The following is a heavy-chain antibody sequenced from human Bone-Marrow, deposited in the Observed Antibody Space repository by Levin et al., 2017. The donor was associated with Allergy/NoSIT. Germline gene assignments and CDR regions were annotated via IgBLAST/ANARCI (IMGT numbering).Heavy chain of an antibody. J-gene: IGHJ3*02. V-gene: IGHV1-18*01. CDR3: VRGGAQGVVVTSGVWAVDI. CDR1: GYTFNSYI. Sequence: ASVKVSCKASGYTFNSYIVSWLRQAPGQGLEWMGWISPYNGDTKYAQKFQGRVSMTTDTSTSTAYMDLRSLRSDDTAMYYCVRGGAQGVVVTSGVWAVDIWGQGTLVTVSS. CDR2: ISPYNGDT. D-gene: IGHD3-10*01.